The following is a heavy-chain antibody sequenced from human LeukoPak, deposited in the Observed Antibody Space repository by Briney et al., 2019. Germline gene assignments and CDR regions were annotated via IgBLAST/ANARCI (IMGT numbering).Heavy chain of an antibody. Sequence: GGSLRLSCAASGFTFSSSGMHWVRQAPGKGLEWVSFIRFDGNSKYYADSVKGRFTISRDNSKNTLYLQMNSLRAEDTAMYYCAKDPFSYGNYFEYWGQGTLVTVSS. CDR2: IRFDGNSK. CDR1: GFTFSSSG. J-gene: IGHJ4*02. CDR3: AKDPFSYGNYFEY. V-gene: IGHV3-30*02. D-gene: IGHD5-18*01.